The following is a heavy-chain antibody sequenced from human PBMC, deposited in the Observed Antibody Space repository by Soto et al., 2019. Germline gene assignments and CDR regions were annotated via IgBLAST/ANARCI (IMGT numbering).Heavy chain of an antibody. D-gene: IGHD2-2*01. V-gene: IGHV3-23*01. CDR2: ISGGGTST. Sequence: HXVCLRRSCVACGVSFEIYAMNWIRQAPGKGLAWVSVISGGGTSTYYADSVKGRFTVSRDNSKNTMYLQMNSLSAEDTGVYYCAKERFLYDFRIVPAATLIGLAVCGQRTTVTVYS. J-gene: IGHJ6*02. CDR3: AKERFLYDFRIVPAATLIGLAV. CDR1: GVSFEIYA.